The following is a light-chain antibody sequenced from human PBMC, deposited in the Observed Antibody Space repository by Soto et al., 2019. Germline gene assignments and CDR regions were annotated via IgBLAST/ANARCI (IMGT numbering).Light chain of an antibody. CDR3: QQYGLQAT. V-gene: IGKV1-5*01. Sequence: DIQMTQSPSTLSAFVGDRVTITCRASQTIRNYLAWYQQKPGKAPDLLIYDASSLENEVPSRFSGSGFGTEFTLTISSLQPDDSATYYCQQYGLQATFGQGTKVDIK. J-gene: IGKJ1*01. CDR2: DAS. CDR1: QTIRNY.